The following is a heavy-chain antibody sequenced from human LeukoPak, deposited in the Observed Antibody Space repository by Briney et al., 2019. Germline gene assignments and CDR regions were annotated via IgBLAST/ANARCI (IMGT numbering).Heavy chain of an antibody. V-gene: IGHV4-61*02. CDR1: GYSMSSGYY. J-gene: IGHJ4*02. CDR3: ARDVPRGWLFSI. CDR2: IYTSGST. Sequence: PSETLSLTCTVSGYSMSSGYYWSWIRQPAGKGLEWIGRIYTSGSTNYNPSLKSRVTISVDTSKNQFSLKLSSVTAADTAVYYCARDVPRGWLFSIWGQGTLVTVSS. D-gene: IGHD3-9*01.